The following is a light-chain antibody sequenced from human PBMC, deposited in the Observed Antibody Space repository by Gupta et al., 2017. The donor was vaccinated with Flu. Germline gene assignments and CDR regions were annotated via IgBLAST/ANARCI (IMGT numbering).Light chain of an antibody. Sequence: EIVLTQSPGTLSLSPGERATLSCRASQSVSSSYLAWYQQKPGQAPRLLIYGASSRATGIPDRFSGSWSGTDFTLTISRLEPEDFAVYYCQQYGSWNTFGQGTKLEIK. CDR2: GAS. CDR1: QSVSSSY. CDR3: QQYGSWNT. V-gene: IGKV3-20*01. J-gene: IGKJ2*01.